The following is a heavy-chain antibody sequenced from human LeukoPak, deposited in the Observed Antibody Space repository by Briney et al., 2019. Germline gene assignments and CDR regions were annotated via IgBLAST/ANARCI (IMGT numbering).Heavy chain of an antibody. J-gene: IGHJ4*02. CDR3: AIAGDSSTSCYRCFGY. CDR2: IYPGDSDT. V-gene: IGHV5-51*01. D-gene: IGHD2-2*02. CDR1: GYRFTSYW. Sequence: GESLKISGKGSGYRFTSYWIGWVRQMPGKGREWMAMIYPGDSDTRHNLSFQGQVTISADKSIDTAYLHWGSLKASDTAMYYCAIAGDSSTSCYRCFGYWGQGTLVTVSS.